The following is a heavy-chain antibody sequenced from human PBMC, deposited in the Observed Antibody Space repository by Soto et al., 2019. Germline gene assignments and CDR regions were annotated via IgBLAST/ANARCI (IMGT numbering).Heavy chain of an antibody. V-gene: IGHV3-48*01. CDR3: ARSLCLYCSGGSCRGAYYYYYIDV. CDR2: ISSSSSTI. CDR1: GFTFSSYS. D-gene: IGHD2-15*01. J-gene: IGHJ6*03. Sequence: EVQLVESGGGLVQPGGSLRLSCAASGFTFSSYSMNWVRQAPGKGLEWVSYISSSSSTIYYADSVKGRFTISRDNAKNTLYLQMNSMRAEETAVYYCARSLCLYCSGGSCRGAYYYYYIDVWGKGTTVTVSS.